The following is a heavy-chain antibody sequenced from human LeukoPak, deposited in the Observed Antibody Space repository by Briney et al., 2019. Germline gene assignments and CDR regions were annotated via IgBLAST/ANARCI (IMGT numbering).Heavy chain of an antibody. CDR2: ISYDGSNK. J-gene: IGHJ4*02. Sequence: PGRSLRLSCEASGFTFSSYAMHWVRQAPGKGLEWVAVISYDGSNKYYADSVKGRFTISRDNSKNTLYLQMNSLRAEDTAVYYCARDLATVVTYMHYWGQGTLVTVSS. D-gene: IGHD4-17*01. V-gene: IGHV3-30-3*01. CDR1: GFTFSSYA. CDR3: ARDLATVVTYMHY.